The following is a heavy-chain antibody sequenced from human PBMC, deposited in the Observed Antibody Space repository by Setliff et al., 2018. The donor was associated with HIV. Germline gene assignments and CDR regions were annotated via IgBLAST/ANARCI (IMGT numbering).Heavy chain of an antibody. J-gene: IGHJ6*03. Sequence: QPGGSLRLSCAASGFTFSSYAMCWVRQAPGKGLEWVSVISGSGGSTDYADSVKGRFTISRDNSKNTLYLQKNSLRPEDTAVYYCARDGERVVIVAGSDYYYYMDVWGKGTTVTVSS. CDR1: GFTFSSYA. CDR2: ISGSGGST. D-gene: IGHD2-15*01. CDR3: ARDGERVVIVAGSDYYYYMDV. V-gene: IGHV3-23*01.